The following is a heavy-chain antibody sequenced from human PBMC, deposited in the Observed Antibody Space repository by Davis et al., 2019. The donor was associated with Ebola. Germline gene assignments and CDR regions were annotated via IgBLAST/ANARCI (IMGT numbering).Heavy chain of an antibody. D-gene: IGHD2-2*01. Sequence: ASVKVSCKASGYTFTGYYMHWVRQAPGQGLEWMGWINPNSGGTNYAQKFQGRVTMTRDTSTSTVYMELSSLRSEDTAVYYCARDRSPAATRGRLPPYYYYYYGMDVWGQGTTVTVSS. CDR2: INPNSGGT. J-gene: IGHJ6*02. CDR3: ARDRSPAATRGRLPPYYYYYYGMDV. CDR1: GYTFTGYY. V-gene: IGHV1-2*02.